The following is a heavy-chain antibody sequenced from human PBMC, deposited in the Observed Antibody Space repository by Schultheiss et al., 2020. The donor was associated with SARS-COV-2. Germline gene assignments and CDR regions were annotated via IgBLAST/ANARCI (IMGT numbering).Heavy chain of an antibody. J-gene: IGHJ4*02. CDR3: AKGKIQFLDS. CDR1: GFTFSSYA. Sequence: GGSLRLSCAASGFTFSSYAMHWVRQAPGKGLEWVAVISYDGSNKYYADSVKGRFTISRDNSKNTLFLQMDNLRADDTAIYYCAKGKIQFLDSWGQGTLVTVSS. CDR2: ISYDGSNK. V-gene: IGHV3-30-3*02. D-gene: IGHD5-24*01.